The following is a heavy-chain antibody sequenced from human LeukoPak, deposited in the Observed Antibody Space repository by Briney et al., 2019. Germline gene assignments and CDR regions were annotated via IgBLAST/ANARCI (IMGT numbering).Heavy chain of an antibody. CDR1: GGSISSYY. D-gene: IGHD3-10*01. Sequence: SETLSLTCTVSGGSISSYYWSWIRQPPGKGLEWIGYIYYSGSTNYNPSLKSRVTISVDTSKNQFSLKLSSVTAADTAAYYCARQSGVRRPPDYWGQGTLVTVSS. CDR3: ARQSGVRRPPDY. CDR2: IYYSGST. J-gene: IGHJ4*02. V-gene: IGHV4-59*01.